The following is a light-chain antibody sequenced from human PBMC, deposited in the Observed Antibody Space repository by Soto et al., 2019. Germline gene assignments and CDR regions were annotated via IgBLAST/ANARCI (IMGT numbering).Light chain of an antibody. J-gene: IGKJ4*01. V-gene: IGKV3-20*01. CDR3: QQHGAAIT. CDR2: GVS. CDR1: QNVNNNF. Sequence: PGERATLSCRASQNVNNNFVAWYQQKPGQAPSLLIYGVSDRATGVPDRFSGSGSGTDFTLTISRLEPEDFAVYYCQQHGAAITFGGGTRVE.